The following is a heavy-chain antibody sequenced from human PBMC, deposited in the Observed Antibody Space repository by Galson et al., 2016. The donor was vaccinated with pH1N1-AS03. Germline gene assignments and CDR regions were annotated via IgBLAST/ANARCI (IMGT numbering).Heavy chain of an antibody. Sequence: SLRLSCAAPGFTFSSSWMHWVRQAPGKGLVSLSLVKSDGSHTYYADSVKGRFTISRDNAKNTLYLQMDSLRAEDTAMYYCARDWTGSIDYWGQGTLVTVSS. V-gene: IGHV3-74*01. J-gene: IGHJ4*02. CDR3: ARDWTGSIDY. CDR2: VKSDGSHT. CDR1: GFTFSSSW. D-gene: IGHD3/OR15-3a*01.